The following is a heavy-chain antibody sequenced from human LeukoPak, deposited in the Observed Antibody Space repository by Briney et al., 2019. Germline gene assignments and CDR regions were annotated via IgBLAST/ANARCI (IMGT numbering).Heavy chain of an antibody. D-gene: IGHD3-22*01. CDR2: IYHSGST. CDR1: GYSISSGYY. CDR3: ARHGQDYYEMEDY. J-gene: IGHJ4*02. V-gene: IGHV4-38-2*01. Sequence: SETLSLTCAVSGYSISSGYYWGWIRQPPGKGLEWIGSIYHSGSTYYNPSLKSRVTISADTSKNQFSLKLSSVTAADTAVYYCARHGQDYYEMEDYWGQGTLVTVSS.